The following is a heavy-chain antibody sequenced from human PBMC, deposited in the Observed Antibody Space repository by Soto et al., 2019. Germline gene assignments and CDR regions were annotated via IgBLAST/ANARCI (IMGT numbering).Heavy chain of an antibody. V-gene: IGHV3-30*18. CDR3: AKDRAAAA. J-gene: IGHJ5*02. D-gene: IGHD6-13*01. Sequence: QVQLVESGGGVVQHGRSLRLSCAASGFTFSSYGMHWVRQAPGKGLEWVAVISYDGSNKYYADSVKGRFTISRDNSKNTLYLQMNSLRAEDTAVYYCAKDRAAAAWGQGTLVTVSS. CDR2: ISYDGSNK. CDR1: GFTFSSYG.